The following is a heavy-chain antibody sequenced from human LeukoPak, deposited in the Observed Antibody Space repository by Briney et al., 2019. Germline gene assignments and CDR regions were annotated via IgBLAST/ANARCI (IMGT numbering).Heavy chain of an antibody. D-gene: IGHD6-13*01. Sequence: PGGSLRLSCAASGFTFSSYAMSWVRQAPGKGLEWVAAISGSGGSTYYADSVKGRFTISRDNSKNTLYLQMKSLRAEDTAVYYCATSRQRLVRYFDYWGQGTLATVSS. CDR3: ATSRQRLVRYFDY. V-gene: IGHV3-23*01. CDR1: GFTFSSYA. CDR2: ISGSGGST. J-gene: IGHJ4*02.